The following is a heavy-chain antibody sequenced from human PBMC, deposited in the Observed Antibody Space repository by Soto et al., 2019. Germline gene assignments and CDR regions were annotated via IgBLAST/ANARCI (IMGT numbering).Heavy chain of an antibody. CDR1: GFTFDGYA. V-gene: IGHV3-9*01. J-gene: IGHJ6*03. CDR3: AKDYGAYYYYYMDV. Sequence: EVQLVESGGGLVQPGRSLRLSCAASGFTFDGYAMHWVRQPPGKGLEWVSGISWNSGSLAYADSVKGRFTISRDNAKKSLYLQMNSLRAEDTALYYCAKDYGAYYYYYMDVWGKGTTVTVSS. CDR2: ISWNSGSL. D-gene: IGHD1-26*01.